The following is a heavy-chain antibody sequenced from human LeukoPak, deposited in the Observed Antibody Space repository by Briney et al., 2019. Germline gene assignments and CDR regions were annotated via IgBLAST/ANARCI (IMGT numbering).Heavy chain of an antibody. CDR2: IYYSGST. J-gene: IGHJ6*02. V-gene: IGHV4-39*01. Sequence: PSETLSLTCTVSGGSISSSSYYWGWIRQPPGKGLEWIGSIYYSGSTYYNPSLKSRVTISVDTSKNQFSLKLSSVTAADTAVYYCAKTGGSGSYFAPHYYYGMDVWGQGTTVTVSS. CDR1: GGSISSSSYY. CDR3: AKTGGSGSYFAPHYYYGMDV. D-gene: IGHD3-10*01.